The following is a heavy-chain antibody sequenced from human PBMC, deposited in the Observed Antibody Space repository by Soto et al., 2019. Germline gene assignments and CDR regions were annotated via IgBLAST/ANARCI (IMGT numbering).Heavy chain of an antibody. V-gene: IGHV4-39*07. D-gene: IGHD3-16*01. CDR2: IYYSGST. Sequence: PSETLSLTCTVSGGSISSSSSYWGWIRQPPGKGLEWIGSIYYSGSTYYNPSLKSRVNILQDTSKNQFSLNLTSMTAEDTAVYYCARGKDQYNTRTFSYYDLWGPGTLVTVSS. J-gene: IGHJ4*02. CDR1: GGSISSSSSY. CDR3: ARGKDQYNTRTFSYYDL.